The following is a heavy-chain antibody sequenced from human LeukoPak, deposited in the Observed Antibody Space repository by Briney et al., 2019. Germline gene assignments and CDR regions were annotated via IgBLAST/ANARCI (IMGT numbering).Heavy chain of an antibody. CDR3: ARGPDGYYSHFDY. CDR1: GFTFSDYA. Sequence: GGSRRLSCVASGFTFSDYAMHWVRQAPGKGLEWVAVIYYDGSKKYYADSVEGRFTISRDNSKNTLYLHMKSLRVEDTAVYYCARGPDGYYSHFDYWGQGTLVTVSS. J-gene: IGHJ4*02. D-gene: IGHD5-24*01. V-gene: IGHV3-30-3*01. CDR2: IYYDGSKK.